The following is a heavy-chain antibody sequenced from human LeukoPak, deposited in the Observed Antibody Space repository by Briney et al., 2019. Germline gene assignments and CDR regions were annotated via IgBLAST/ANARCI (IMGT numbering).Heavy chain of an antibody. Sequence: ASVKVSCKASGGTFSSYSISWVRQATGQGLEWMGWINAYNGNTNYAQKLQGRVTMTTDTSTSTAYMELRSLRSDDTAVYYCARSKYCSSSRCTYSRWFDPWGQGTLVTVSS. CDR1: GGTFSSYS. D-gene: IGHD2-2*01. CDR2: INAYNGNT. J-gene: IGHJ5*02. CDR3: ARSKYCSSSRCTYSRWFDP. V-gene: IGHV1-18*01.